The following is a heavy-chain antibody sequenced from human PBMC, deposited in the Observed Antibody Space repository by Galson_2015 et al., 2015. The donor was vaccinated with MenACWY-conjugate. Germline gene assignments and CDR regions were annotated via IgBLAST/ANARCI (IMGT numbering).Heavy chain of an antibody. V-gene: IGHV1-18*01. CDR3: ARAYYDSSGYYSRHYYYYGMDV. CDR2: ISAYNGNT. CDR1: GYTFTSYG. D-gene: IGHD3-22*01. J-gene: IGHJ6*02. Sequence: QSGAEVKKPGASVKVSCKASGYTFTSYGISWVRQAPGQGLEWMGWISAYNGNTNYAQKLQGRVTMTTDTSTSTAYMELRSLRSDDTAVYYCARAYYDSSGYYSRHYYYYGMDVWGQGTTVTVSS.